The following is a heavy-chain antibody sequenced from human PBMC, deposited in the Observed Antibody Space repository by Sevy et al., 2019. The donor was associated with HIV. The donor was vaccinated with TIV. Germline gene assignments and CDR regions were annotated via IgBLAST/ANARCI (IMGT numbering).Heavy chain of an antibody. J-gene: IGHJ4*02. CDR2: IHYSGST. Sequence: SETLSLTCTVSGGSFSTSYYWGWVRQPPGKGPEWIGGIHYSGSTYYNTSLKSRVSISVDTSKNSFSLKLSSVTAADTAVYYCANMGRGYYFYFELWGQGTLVTVSS. V-gene: IGHV4-39*02. CDR3: ANMGRGYYFYFEL. D-gene: IGHD3-3*01. CDR1: GGSFSTSYY.